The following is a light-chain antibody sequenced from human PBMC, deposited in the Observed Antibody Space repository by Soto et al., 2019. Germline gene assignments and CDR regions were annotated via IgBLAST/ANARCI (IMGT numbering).Light chain of an antibody. J-gene: IGKJ3*01. CDR1: QSVSRSY. Sequence: EIVLTQSPGTLSLSPGERATLSCMASQSVSRSYLAWYQQKPGQAPRILIYGASSRATGITDRFSGSGSGTDFTLTISKLEPEDFAVYYCQQYDSPSWFTFGPGTKVDIK. CDR3: QQYDSPSWFT. CDR2: GAS. V-gene: IGKV3-20*01.